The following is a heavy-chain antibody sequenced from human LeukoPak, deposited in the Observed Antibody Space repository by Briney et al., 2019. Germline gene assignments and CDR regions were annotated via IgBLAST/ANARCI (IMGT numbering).Heavy chain of an antibody. CDR3: ARGAVVPAATWVYY. CDR2: IWYDGSNK. V-gene: IGHV3-33*01. Sequence: PGRSLRLSCAASGFTFSSYGMHWVRQAPGKGLEWVAVIWYDGSNKYYADSVKGRFTISRDNAKNSLYLQMNSLRAEDTAVYYCARGAVVPAATWVYYWGQGTLVTVSS. J-gene: IGHJ4*02. D-gene: IGHD2-2*01. CDR1: GFTFSSYG.